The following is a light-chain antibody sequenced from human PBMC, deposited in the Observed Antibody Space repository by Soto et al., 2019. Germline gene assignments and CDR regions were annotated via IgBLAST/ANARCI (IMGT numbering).Light chain of an antibody. Sequence: QSALTQPAPVSGSPGQSITISCTGTSSDIGDDNYVSWYQQYPGKAPRLVLYDVDNRPSGISDRFSGSKSGDTASLTISGLQAEDEANYYCSSYAASSLEFGGGTKLTVL. CDR1: SSDIGDDNY. CDR3: SSYAASSLE. V-gene: IGLV2-14*01. J-gene: IGLJ2*01. CDR2: DVD.